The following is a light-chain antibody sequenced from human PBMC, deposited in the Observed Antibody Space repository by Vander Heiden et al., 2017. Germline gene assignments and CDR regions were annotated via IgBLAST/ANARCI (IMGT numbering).Light chain of an antibody. CDR3: QQYNSWPRT. J-gene: IGKJ4*02. CDR2: GAP. CDR1: QSVSSN. V-gene: IGKV3-15*01. Sequence: ELVMTQSPSTLSVSPGERATLSCRASQSVSSNLDWYQQKPGQAPRLLIYGAPSRETGIPSRFSGGGSGTEFTLTISSLQSEDFASYYCQQYNSWPRTFGGGTKVEIK.